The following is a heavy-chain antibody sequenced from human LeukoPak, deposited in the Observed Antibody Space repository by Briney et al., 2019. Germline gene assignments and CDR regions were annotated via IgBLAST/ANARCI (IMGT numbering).Heavy chain of an antibody. CDR1: GFTFSSYA. V-gene: IGHV3-23*01. Sequence: PGGSLRLSCAASGFTFSSYAMSWVRQAPGKGLEWVSAISGSGGSTHYADSVKGRFTISRDNSKNTLYLQMNSLRAEDTAVYYCAKDQFKGGSTTFDYWGQGTLVTVSS. J-gene: IGHJ4*02. CDR3: AKDQFKGGSTTFDY. D-gene: IGHD2-2*01. CDR2: ISGSGGST.